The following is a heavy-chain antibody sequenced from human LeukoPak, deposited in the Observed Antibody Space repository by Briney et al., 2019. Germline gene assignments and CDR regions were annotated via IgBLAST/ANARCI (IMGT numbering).Heavy chain of an antibody. CDR3: ASGYYDSSGYFPFDY. V-gene: IGHV1-69*13. J-gene: IGHJ4*02. CDR1: GGTFSSYA. CDR2: IIPIFGTA. Sequence: ASVKVSCTASGGTFSSYAISWVRQAPGQGLEWMGGIIPIFGTANYAQKFQGRVTITADESTSTAYMELSSLRSEDTAVYYCASGYYDSSGYFPFDYWGQGTLVTVSS. D-gene: IGHD3-22*01.